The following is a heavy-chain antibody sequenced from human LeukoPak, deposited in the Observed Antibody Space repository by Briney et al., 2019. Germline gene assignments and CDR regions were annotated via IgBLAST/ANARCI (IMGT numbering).Heavy chain of an antibody. D-gene: IGHD2-8*01. CDR1: VFTFSSYA. CDR2: ISGSGGST. J-gene: IGHJ5*02. Sequence: PGGSLRLSCAASVFTFSSYAMSWVRQAPGKGLEWVSAISGSGGSTYYADSVKGRFTISRDNSKNTLYLQMNSLRAEDTAVYYCARVRTNGVCSWFDPWGQGTLVTVSS. V-gene: IGHV3-23*01. CDR3: ARVRTNGVCSWFDP.